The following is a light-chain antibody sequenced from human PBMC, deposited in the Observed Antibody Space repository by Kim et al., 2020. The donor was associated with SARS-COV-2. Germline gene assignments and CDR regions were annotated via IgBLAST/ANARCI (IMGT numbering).Light chain of an antibody. CDR3: ASWEGSLIYWV. J-gene: IGLJ3*02. Sequence: QGVTSTSSSSAAGSGNYYVNWYQQYPGTAPKRLIYDGNKRPSGVPDRFSGSKSGTSASLTITGLQSEDEADYYCASWEGSLIYWVFGGGTQLTVL. CDR2: DGN. V-gene: IGLV1-44*01. CDR1: AAGSGNYY.